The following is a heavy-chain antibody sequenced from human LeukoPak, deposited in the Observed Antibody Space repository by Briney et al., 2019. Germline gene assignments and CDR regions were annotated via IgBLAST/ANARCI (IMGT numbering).Heavy chain of an antibody. D-gene: IGHD3-3*01. CDR3: ARAHYRITIFGVVSHRIDY. V-gene: IGHV4-34*01. CDR2: INHSGST. CDR1: GFTFSDYY. Sequence: GSLRLSCAASGFTFSDYYMSWIRQPPGKGLEWIGEINHSGSTNYNPSLKSRVTISVDTSKNQFSLKLSSVTAADTAVYYCARAHYRITIFGVVSHRIDYWGQGTLVTVSS. J-gene: IGHJ4*02.